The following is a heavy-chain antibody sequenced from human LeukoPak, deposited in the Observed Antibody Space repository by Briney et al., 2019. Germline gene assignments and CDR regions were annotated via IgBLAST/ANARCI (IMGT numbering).Heavy chain of an antibody. V-gene: IGHV3-30*02. CDR2: IRYDGSNK. J-gene: IGHJ4*02. D-gene: IGHD1-26*01. CDR3: AKVRGALYFFDY. Sequence: GGSLRLSCAASGFTFSSYGRHWVRQAPGKGLEWVAFIRYDGSNKYYADSVKGRFTISRDNSKNTLYLQMNSLRAEDTAVYYCAKVRGALYFFDYWGQGALVTVSS. CDR1: GFTFSSYG.